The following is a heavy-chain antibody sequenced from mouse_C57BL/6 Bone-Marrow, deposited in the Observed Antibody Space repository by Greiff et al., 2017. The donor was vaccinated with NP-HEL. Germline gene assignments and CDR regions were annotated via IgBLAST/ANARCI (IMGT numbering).Heavy chain of an antibody. D-gene: IGHD1-1*01. V-gene: IGHV7-1*01. J-gene: IGHJ1*03. CDR2: SRNKANDYTT. CDR3: ARVTTVVAHWYFDV. CDR1: GFTFSDFY. Sequence: EVQVVESGGGLVQSGRSLRLSCATSGFTFSDFYMEWVRQAPGKGLEWIAASRNKANDYTTEYSASVKGRFIVSRDTSQSILYLQMNALRAEDTAIYYCARVTTVVAHWYFDVWGTGTTVTVSS.